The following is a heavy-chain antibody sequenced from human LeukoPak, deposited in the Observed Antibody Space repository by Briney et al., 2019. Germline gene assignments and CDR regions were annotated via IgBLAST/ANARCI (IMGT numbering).Heavy chain of an antibody. V-gene: IGHV3-30*02. Sequence: GGSLRLSCAASGFTFSDFGMHWVRQAPGKGLEWVALIRSDGSNKYYAESVKGRFTISRDSSKNTLFLQMNSLRVEDTAVYYCAKAIRNLGWYFDLWGRGTLVTVSS. J-gene: IGHJ2*01. CDR3: AKAIRNLGWYFDL. CDR1: GFTFSDFG. D-gene: IGHD3-3*01. CDR2: IRSDGSNK.